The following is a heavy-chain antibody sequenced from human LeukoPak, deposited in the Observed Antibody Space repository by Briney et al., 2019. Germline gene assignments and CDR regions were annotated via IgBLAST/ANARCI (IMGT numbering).Heavy chain of an antibody. CDR3: ARDLGSTVVTIDY. Sequence: GGSLRLSCAASGFTFSSYEMNWVRQAPGKGLEWVSYISSSGSTIYYADSVKGRFTISRDNAKNSLYLQMNSLRAEDTAVYYCARDLGSTVVTIDYWGQGTLVTVSS. CDR1: GFTFSSYE. CDR2: ISSSGSTI. J-gene: IGHJ4*02. D-gene: IGHD4-23*01. V-gene: IGHV3-48*03.